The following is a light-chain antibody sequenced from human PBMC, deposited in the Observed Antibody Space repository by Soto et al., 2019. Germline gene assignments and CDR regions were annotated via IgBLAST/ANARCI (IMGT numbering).Light chain of an antibody. Sequence: DVVMTQTPLSLSVAPGQPASISCKSSQSLLHITGETFLFWYLQKPGQSPQLLIYEVSTRVSGVPDRFSGSGSGTDSTLEIIPVDNDDVGIYYCMQSPKLSQPLGQGSRLEIK. J-gene: IGKJ5*01. CDR1: QSLLHITGETF. V-gene: IGKV2D-29*02. CDR2: EVS. CDR3: MQSPKLSQP.